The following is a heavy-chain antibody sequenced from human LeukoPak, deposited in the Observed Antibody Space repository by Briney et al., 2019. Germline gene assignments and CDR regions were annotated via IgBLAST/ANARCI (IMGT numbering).Heavy chain of an antibody. Sequence: SETLSLTCSVSGGSISSSSYYWGWIRQPPGKELEWIGSIYYSGSTYYNPSLKSRVTISVDTSKNQFSLRLNSVTAADTAVYYCARLGWGSSGWYHFDYWGQGTLVTVSS. V-gene: IGHV4-39*01. CDR1: GGSISSSSYY. D-gene: IGHD6-19*01. J-gene: IGHJ4*02. CDR2: IYYSGST. CDR3: ARLGWGSSGWYHFDY.